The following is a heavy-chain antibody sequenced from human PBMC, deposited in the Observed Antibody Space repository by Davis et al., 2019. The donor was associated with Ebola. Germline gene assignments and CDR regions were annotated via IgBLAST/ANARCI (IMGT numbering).Heavy chain of an antibody. D-gene: IGHD2-2*02. CDR3: ARDQFTDIVVVPAAIPQYYGMDV. V-gene: IGHV3-30-3*01. Sequence: GESLKISCAASGFTFSSYAMHWVRQAPGKGLEWVAVISYDGSNKYYADSVKGRFTISRDNAKNSLYLQMNSLRAEDTAVYYCARDQFTDIVVVPAAIPQYYGMDVWGQGTTVTVSS. J-gene: IGHJ6*02. CDR2: ISYDGSNK. CDR1: GFTFSSYA.